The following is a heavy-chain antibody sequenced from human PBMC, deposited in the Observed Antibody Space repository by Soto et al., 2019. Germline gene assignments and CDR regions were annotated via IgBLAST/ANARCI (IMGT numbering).Heavy chain of an antibody. J-gene: IGHJ6*03. CDR2: IYYSGST. CDR3: ARHCSGGSCYSGEPYYYYYMDV. Sequence: SETLSLTYTVSGGSISSYYWSWIRQPPGKGLEWIGYIYYSGSTNYNPSLKSRVTISVDTSKNQFSLKLSSVTAADTAVYYCARHCSGGSCYSGEPYYYYYMDVWGKGTTVTVSS. CDR1: GGSISSYY. V-gene: IGHV4-59*08. D-gene: IGHD2-15*01.